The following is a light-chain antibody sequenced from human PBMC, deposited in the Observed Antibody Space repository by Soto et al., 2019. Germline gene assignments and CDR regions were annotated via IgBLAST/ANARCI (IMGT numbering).Light chain of an antibody. J-gene: IGKJ1*01. Sequence: EIVLTQSPATLSLSPGERATLSCRASQSVRSYLAWYQQKPGQAPRLLIYDASNRATDIPARFSGSGSGTDFTLTISRLEPDDFAVYYCQQYGRSPRTFGQGTKVDIK. V-gene: IGKV3-20*01. CDR2: DAS. CDR3: QQYGRSPRT. CDR1: QSVRSY.